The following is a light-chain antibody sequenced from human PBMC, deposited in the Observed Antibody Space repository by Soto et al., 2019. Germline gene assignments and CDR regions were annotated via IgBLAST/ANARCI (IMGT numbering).Light chain of an antibody. V-gene: IGLV2-23*02. CDR1: SSDVGSYNL. CDR3: CSYAGSSTYV. Sequence: QSVLTQPASVSGSPGQSITISCTGTSSDVGSYNLVSWYQQHPGKAPKLMIYEVSKRPSGVSNRFSGSKSGNTASLTISGLQAEDEADYYCCSYAGSSTYVFGTGTEVPS. CDR2: EVS. J-gene: IGLJ1*01.